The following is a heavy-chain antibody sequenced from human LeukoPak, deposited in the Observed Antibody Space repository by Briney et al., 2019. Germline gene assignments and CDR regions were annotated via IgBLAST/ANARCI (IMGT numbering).Heavy chain of an antibody. Sequence: ASVKVSCKASGYTFTSYAMHWVRQAPGQRLEWMGWINAGNGNTKYSQEFQGRVTITRDTSASTAYMELSSLRSEDMAVYYCARECGGDCYGAFDYWGQGTLVTVSS. CDR1: GYTFTSYA. D-gene: IGHD2-21*02. CDR2: INAGNGNT. CDR3: ARECGGDCYGAFDY. V-gene: IGHV1-3*03. J-gene: IGHJ4*02.